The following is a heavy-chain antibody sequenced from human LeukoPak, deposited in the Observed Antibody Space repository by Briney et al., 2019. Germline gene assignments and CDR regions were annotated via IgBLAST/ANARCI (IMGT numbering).Heavy chain of an antibody. CDR3: ARYAESSGYAFDI. Sequence: SQILSLTCVISGDSVSSNSATWNWIRQSPSRGLEWLGRACYRSKWFIDYATSVAGRITFSSDTAKNQFSLQLNSVTPEDTAVYYCARYAESSGYAFDIWGQGIMVTVSS. CDR2: ACYRSKWFI. V-gene: IGHV6-1*01. CDR1: GDSVSSNSAT. D-gene: IGHD3-22*01. J-gene: IGHJ3*02.